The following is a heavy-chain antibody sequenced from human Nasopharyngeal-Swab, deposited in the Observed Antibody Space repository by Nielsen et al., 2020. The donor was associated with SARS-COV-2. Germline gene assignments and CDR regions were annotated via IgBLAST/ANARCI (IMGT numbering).Heavy chain of an antibody. V-gene: IGHV3-11*01. D-gene: IGHD3-22*01. CDR3: ARPYYYDSSGYLAAFDI. Sequence: GGSLRLSCAASGFTFSDYYMSWIRQAPGKGLEWVSYISSSGSTIYYADSVKGRFTISRDNAKNSLYLQMNSLRAEDTAVYYCARPYYYDSSGYLAAFDIWGQGTMVTVSS. CDR2: ISSSGSTI. CDR1: GFTFSDYY. J-gene: IGHJ3*02.